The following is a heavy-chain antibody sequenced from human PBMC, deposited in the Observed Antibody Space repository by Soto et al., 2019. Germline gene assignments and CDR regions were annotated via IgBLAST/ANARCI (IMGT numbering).Heavy chain of an antibody. V-gene: IGHV4-30-4*01. CDR1: GGPISNNDDY. CDR3: ARVILEDNWFDP. J-gene: IGHJ5*02. CDR2: ISNSGST. D-gene: IGHD1-1*01. Sequence: QVHLQESGPGLVKPSQTLSLTCTVSGGPISNNDDYWTWIRQSPGKGLEWIGYISNSGSTSYNTSLKGRLTISLDMSKKQFALKLTSVTAADTAVYYCARVILEDNWFDPWGQGTLVTVSS.